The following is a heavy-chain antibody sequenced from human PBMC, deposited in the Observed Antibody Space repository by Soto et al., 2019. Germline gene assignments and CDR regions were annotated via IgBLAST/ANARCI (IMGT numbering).Heavy chain of an antibody. CDR2: IIPISGTT. D-gene: IGHD2-8*01. Sequence: SVKVACKASGDVFRSYGINWVRQAPGQGLEWMGGIIPISGTTNYAQKFQGRVAITADESTDTVYMELSRLRSEDTAVYFCARVRCFNGLCHTADYGMDVWGQGTTVTVSS. V-gene: IGHV1-69*13. CDR3: ARVRCFNGLCHTADYGMDV. J-gene: IGHJ6*02. CDR1: GDVFRSYG.